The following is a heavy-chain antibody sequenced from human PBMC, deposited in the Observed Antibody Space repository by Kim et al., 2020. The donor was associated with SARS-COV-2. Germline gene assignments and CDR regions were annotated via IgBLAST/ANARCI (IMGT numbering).Heavy chain of an antibody. D-gene: IGHD3-10*01. CDR3: ATGYFGAGSDALDI. Sequence: GGSLRLSCVASGFTFRNYWMNWVRQAPGKGLEWVANIEEDGNKQNYVDSVKGRFSISRDNANDLLFLQMDSLRVEDTAVYYCATGYFGAGSDALDIWGQGTLVTVSS. V-gene: IGHV3-7*01. CDR2: IEEDGNKQ. J-gene: IGHJ3*02. CDR1: GFTFRNYW.